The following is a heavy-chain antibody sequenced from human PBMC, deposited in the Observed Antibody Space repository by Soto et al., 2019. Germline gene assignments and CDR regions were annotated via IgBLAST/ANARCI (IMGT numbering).Heavy chain of an antibody. Sequence: SVKVSCKASGGTFSSYAISWVRQAPGQGLEWMGGIIPIFGTANYAQKFQGRVTITADESTSTAYMELSSLRSEDTAVYYCARDRSHYENWFDPWGQGTLVTVSS. CDR2: IIPIFGTA. J-gene: IGHJ5*02. CDR1: GGTFSSYA. CDR3: ARDRSHYENWFDP. D-gene: IGHD4-17*01. V-gene: IGHV1-69*13.